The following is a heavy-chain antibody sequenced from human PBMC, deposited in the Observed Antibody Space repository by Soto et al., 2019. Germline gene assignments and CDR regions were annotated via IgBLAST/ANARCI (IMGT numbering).Heavy chain of an antibody. D-gene: IGHD3-3*02. J-gene: IGHJ6*02. CDR2: ISYDGSNK. CDR3: ARDRISGNYGMDV. V-gene: IGHV3-30-3*01. Sequence: WIRQYPGKGLEWVAVISYDGSNKYYADSVKGRFTISRDNSKNTLYLQMNSLRAEDTAVYYCARDRISGNYGMDVWGQGTTVTVSS.